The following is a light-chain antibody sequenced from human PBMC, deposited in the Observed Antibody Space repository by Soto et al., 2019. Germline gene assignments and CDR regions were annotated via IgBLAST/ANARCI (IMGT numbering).Light chain of an antibody. CDR3: SPYTTTSTLL. J-gene: IGLJ3*02. CDR1: NRDIGAYNL. Sequence: QSALTQPASVSGSLGQSITISCTGSNRDIGAYNLVSWYQQYPDTAPKLIIYEVRNRPSGVSYRFTGSRSGNTASLTISALQADDESTFYCSPYTTTSTLLFGGGTKVTV. V-gene: IGLV2-14*01. CDR2: EVR.